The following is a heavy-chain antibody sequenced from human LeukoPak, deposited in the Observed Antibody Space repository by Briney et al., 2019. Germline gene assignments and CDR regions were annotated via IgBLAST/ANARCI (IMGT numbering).Heavy chain of an antibody. J-gene: IGHJ2*01. Sequence: SETLSLTCTVSGGSISGDCWSWIRQPPGKGLEWIGYIYDSGKTNYNPSLKSRVTISGDTSKNHFSLNLSSVTAADTAVYYCARHKILELLLFRKNWYFDLWGRGTLVTVSS. CDR2: IYDSGKT. D-gene: IGHD3-3*01. CDR3: ARHKILELLLFRKNWYFDL. CDR1: GGSISGDC. V-gene: IGHV4-59*08.